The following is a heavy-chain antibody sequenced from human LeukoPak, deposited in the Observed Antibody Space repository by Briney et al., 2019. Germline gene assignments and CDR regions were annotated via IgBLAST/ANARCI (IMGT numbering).Heavy chain of an antibody. CDR3: ASEGYSGRQRFDY. Sequence: PGGSLRLSCAASGFTFSSYWMSWVRQAPGKGLEWVANIKQDGSEKYYVDSVKGRFTISRDNAKNSLYLQMNSLRAEDTAVYYCASEGYSGRQRFDYWGQGTLVTVSS. CDR2: IKQDGSEK. CDR1: GFTFSSYW. D-gene: IGHD1-26*01. V-gene: IGHV3-7*01. J-gene: IGHJ4*02.